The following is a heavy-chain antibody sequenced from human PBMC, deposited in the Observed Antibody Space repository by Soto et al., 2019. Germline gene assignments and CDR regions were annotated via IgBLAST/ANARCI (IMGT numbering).Heavy chain of an antibody. Sequence: ASVKVSCKASGYSFTTYGLSWVRQAPGHGLEWMGWISSYNDYTDYAQKFQGRVTMTTDTSTRTAYMELRSLRSDDTAVYYCARDLKYPPFYDSSGYYYLDYWGQGTLVTVSS. CDR1: GYSFTTYG. CDR3: ARDLKYPPFYDSSGYYYLDY. J-gene: IGHJ4*02. V-gene: IGHV1-18*01. D-gene: IGHD3-22*01. CDR2: ISSYNDYT.